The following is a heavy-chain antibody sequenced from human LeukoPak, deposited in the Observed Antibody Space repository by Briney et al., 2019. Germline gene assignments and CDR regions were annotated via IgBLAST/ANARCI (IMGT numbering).Heavy chain of an antibody. CDR1: GYTFTSYG. J-gene: IGHJ4*02. CDR2: ISAYNGNT. Sequence: ASVKVSCKASGYTFTSYGISWVRQAPGQGLEWMGWISAYNGNTNYAQKLQGRVTMTTDTSTSTAYMELRSLRSEDMAVYYCAREVVSRYFDYWGQGTLVTVSS. V-gene: IGHV1-18*03. D-gene: IGHD2-2*01. CDR3: AREVVSRYFDY.